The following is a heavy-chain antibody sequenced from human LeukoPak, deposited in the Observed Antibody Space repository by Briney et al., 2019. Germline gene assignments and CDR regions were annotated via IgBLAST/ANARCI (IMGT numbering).Heavy chain of an antibody. CDR3: AGGSSSWYGMDV. J-gene: IGHJ6*02. Sequence: VGSLRLSCAASGFTFCVYSTNCVREGPGGGVGWVSSISSSSSYIYYADSVKGGFTISRDNARNSLYLQMNSLRAEDTAVYYWAGGSSSWYGMDVWGQGTTVTVSS. CDR1: GFTFCVYS. V-gene: IGHV3-21*01. D-gene: IGHD6-13*01. CDR2: ISSSSSYI.